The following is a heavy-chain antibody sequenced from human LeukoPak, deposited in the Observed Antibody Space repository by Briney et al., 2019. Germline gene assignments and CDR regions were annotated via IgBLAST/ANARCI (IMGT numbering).Heavy chain of an antibody. Sequence: ASVKVSCKASGYTFTSYDINWVRQATGQGLEWMGWMNPNSGNTGYAQKFQGRVTMTRNTSISTAHMELSSLRSEDTAVYYCARGASYYDSSGYYYAWFDPWGQGTLVTVSS. D-gene: IGHD3-22*01. V-gene: IGHV1-8*01. CDR2: MNPNSGNT. CDR1: GYTFTSYD. CDR3: ARGASYYDSSGYYYAWFDP. J-gene: IGHJ5*02.